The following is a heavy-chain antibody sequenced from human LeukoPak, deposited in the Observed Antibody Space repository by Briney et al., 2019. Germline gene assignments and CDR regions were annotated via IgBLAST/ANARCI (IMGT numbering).Heavy chain of an antibody. CDR1: GGSINSNTYY. Sequence: PSETLSLTCTVSGGSINSNTYYWGWIRQPPGKGLEWIGNFYYTGNTYYNPSLKSRVTISADTSKHQFPLKLSSVTAADTAVYYCASGSGGSCYDTWGQGTLVTVSS. J-gene: IGHJ5*02. V-gene: IGHV4-39*06. CDR2: FYYTGNT. CDR3: ASGSGGSCYDT. D-gene: IGHD2-15*01.